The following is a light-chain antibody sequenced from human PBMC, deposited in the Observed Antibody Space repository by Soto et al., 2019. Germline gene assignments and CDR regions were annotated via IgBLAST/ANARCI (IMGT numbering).Light chain of an antibody. CDR1: SNDVGGYNY. CDR2: DVS. CDR3: SSYTRSSTYG. J-gene: IGLJ1*01. V-gene: IGLV2-14*01. Sequence: TQPASVSGSPGQSITVSCTGTSNDVGGYNYVSWYRQHPGRAPKLMIYDVSNRPSGVSNRFSGSKSGNTASLTISGLQAEDEADYYCSSYTRSSTYGFGTGTKVTVL.